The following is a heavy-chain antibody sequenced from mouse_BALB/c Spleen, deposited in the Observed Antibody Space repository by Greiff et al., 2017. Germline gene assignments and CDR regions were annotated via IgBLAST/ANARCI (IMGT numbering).Heavy chain of an antibody. CDR1: GYSFTSYW. V-gene: IGHV1-5*01. D-gene: IGHD1-1*01. Sequence: VQLQQSGTVLARPGASVKMSCKASGYSFTSYWMHWVKQRPGQGLEWIGAIYPGNSDTSYNQKFKGKAKLTAVTSASTAYMELSSLTNEDSAVYYCTREGDYYGSSYEGYFDYWGQGTTLTVSS. J-gene: IGHJ2*01. CDR3: TREGDYYGSSYEGYFDY. CDR2: IYPGNSDT.